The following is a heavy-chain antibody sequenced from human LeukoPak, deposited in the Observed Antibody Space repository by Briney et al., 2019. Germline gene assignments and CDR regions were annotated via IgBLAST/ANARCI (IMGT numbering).Heavy chain of an antibody. D-gene: IGHD3-22*01. CDR2: IYYSGST. CDR3: ARGTYYYDSSGYLFDY. Sequence: KPSETLSLTCAVSGYSISSSSYYWGWIRQPPGKGLEWIGSIYYSGSTYYNPSLKSRVTISVDTSKNQFSLKLSSVTAADTAVYYCARGTYYYDSSGYLFDYWGQGTLVTVSS. J-gene: IGHJ4*02. V-gene: IGHV4-39*01. CDR1: GYSISSSSYY.